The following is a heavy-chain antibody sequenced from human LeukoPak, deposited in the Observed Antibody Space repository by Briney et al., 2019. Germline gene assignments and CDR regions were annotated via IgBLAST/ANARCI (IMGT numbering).Heavy chain of an antibody. CDR3: AKRLRDGYNSPIDY. V-gene: IGHV3-23*01. J-gene: IGHJ4*02. Sequence: PGGSLRLSCAASGFTFSSYAMHWVRQAPGKGLEWVSGISDGGGVIEYADSVKGRFAIIRDTSKDTLYLQMNSLRVEDTAIYYCAKRLRDGYNSPIDYWGQGTLVTVST. CDR1: GFTFSSYA. CDR2: ISDGGGVI. D-gene: IGHD5-24*01.